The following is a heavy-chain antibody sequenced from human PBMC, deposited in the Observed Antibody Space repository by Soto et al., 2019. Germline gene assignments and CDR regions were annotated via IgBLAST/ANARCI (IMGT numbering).Heavy chain of an antibody. J-gene: IGHJ4*02. D-gene: IGHD3-10*01. V-gene: IGHV4-59*08. CDR2: IYYSGST. CDR3: ARHNYGSGSTYFDY. Sequence: SETLSVTCTVAGGSIIGYYWSWIRQPPGKGLEWIGYIYYSGSTNYNPSLKSRVTISVDTSKNQFSLKLNSMTAADTAVYYCARHNYGSGSTYFDYWGQGTLVTVSS. CDR1: GGSIIGYY.